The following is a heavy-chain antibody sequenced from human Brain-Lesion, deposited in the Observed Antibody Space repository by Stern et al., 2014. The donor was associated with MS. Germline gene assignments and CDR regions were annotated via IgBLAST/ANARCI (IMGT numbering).Heavy chain of an antibody. CDR3: ATLSPGAGGNYYRHFDY. Sequence: QVQLVQSGAEVKKPGASVKVSCKVSGYTLTELSMHWVRQAPRQGLEWMGGFDPDDGDNIYAQKFQGSLTMTADTSPGTAYMHLRSLRSEDTAVYYCATLSPGAGGNYYRHFDYWGQGTLVTVSS. CDR2: FDPDDGDN. CDR1: GYTLTELS. V-gene: IGHV1-24*01. D-gene: IGHD1-26*01. J-gene: IGHJ4*02.